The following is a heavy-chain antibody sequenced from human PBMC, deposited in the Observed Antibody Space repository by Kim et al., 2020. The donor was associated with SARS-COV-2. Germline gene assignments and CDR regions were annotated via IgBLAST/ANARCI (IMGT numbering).Heavy chain of an antibody. CDR1: GGSFSGYY. J-gene: IGHJ6*02. V-gene: IGHV4-34*01. Sequence: SETLSLTCAVYGGSFSGYYWSWIRQPPGKGLEWIGEINHSGSTNYNPSLKSRVTISVDTSKNQFSLKLSSVTAADTAVYYCARLVDGSYGPYGMDVWGQGTTVTVSS. CDR2: INHSGST. D-gene: IGHD1-26*01. CDR3: ARLVDGSYGPYGMDV.